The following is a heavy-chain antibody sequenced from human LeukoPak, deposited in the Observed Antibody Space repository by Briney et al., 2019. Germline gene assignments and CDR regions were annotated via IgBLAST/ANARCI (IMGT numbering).Heavy chain of an antibody. Sequence: GGSLRLSCAASGFTFSGYGMSWVRQAPGKGLEWVSAISGSGGSTYYADSVKGRFTISRDNSKNTLYLQMNSLRAEDTAVYYCAKLRLTLALLWFGKIYYWGQGTLVTVSS. CDR3: AKLRLTLALLWFGKIYY. D-gene: IGHD3-10*01. CDR1: GFTFSGYG. CDR2: ISGSGGST. J-gene: IGHJ4*02. V-gene: IGHV3-23*01.